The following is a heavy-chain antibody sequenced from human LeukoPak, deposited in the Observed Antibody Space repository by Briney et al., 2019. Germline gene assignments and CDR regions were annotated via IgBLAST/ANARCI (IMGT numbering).Heavy chain of an antibody. CDR2: ISSSSSYI. D-gene: IGHD3-10*01. CDR1: GFPFSSYR. Sequence: PGGSLRLSCAASGFPFSSYRMHWVRQAPGKGLEWVSSISSSSSYIYYADSVKGRFTISRDNAKNSLYLQMNSLRAEDTAVYYCTMVDSVGLYYFDYWGQGNLGTVSS. V-gene: IGHV3-21*01. CDR3: TMVDSVGLYYFDY. J-gene: IGHJ4*02.